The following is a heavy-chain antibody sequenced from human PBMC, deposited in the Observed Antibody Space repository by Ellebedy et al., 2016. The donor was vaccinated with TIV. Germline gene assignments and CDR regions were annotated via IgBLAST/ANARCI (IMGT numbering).Heavy chain of an antibody. CDR2: IKEDGSAK. Sequence: GESLKISXAASGFTFSGDWMSWVRQAPGKGLEWVANIKEDGSAKYYVESVKGRFIISRDNANNSLYLQMNSLRAEDTAVYYCAKDTTATVFDYWGQGTLVTVSS. CDR3: AKDTTATVFDY. V-gene: IGHV3-7*01. J-gene: IGHJ4*02. CDR1: GFTFSGDW. D-gene: IGHD1-1*01.